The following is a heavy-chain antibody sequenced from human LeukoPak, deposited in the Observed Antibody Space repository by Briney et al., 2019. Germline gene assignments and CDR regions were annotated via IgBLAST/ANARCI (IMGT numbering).Heavy chain of an antibody. CDR2: IYYSIYYSGNT. CDR3: ARLGPYRTYDYVWGSSESAFDI. D-gene: IGHD3-16*01. Sequence: SETLSLTCTVSGGSISSYYCSWIRQPPGKGLEWIGYIYYSIYYSGNTNYNPSLKSRVTISVDTSKNQFSLKLSSVTAADAAVYYCARLGPYRTYDYVWGSSESAFDIWGQGTMVTVSS. CDR1: GGSISSYY. V-gene: IGHV4-59*08. J-gene: IGHJ3*02.